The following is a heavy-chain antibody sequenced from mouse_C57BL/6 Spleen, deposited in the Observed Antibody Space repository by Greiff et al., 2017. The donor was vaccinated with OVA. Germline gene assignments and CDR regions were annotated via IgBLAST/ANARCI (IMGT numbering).Heavy chain of an antibody. CDR3: ASYWY. D-gene: IGHD6-5*01. CDR2: IDPSDSYT. CDR1: GYTFTSYW. J-gene: IGHJ2*01. V-gene: IGHV1-50*01. Sequence: QVQLQQPGAELVKPGASVKLSCKASGYTFTSYWMQWVKQRPGQGLEWIGEIDPSDSYTNYNQKFKGKATLTVDTSSSTAYMRLSSLTSEDSAVYYCASYWYWGQGTTLTVSS.